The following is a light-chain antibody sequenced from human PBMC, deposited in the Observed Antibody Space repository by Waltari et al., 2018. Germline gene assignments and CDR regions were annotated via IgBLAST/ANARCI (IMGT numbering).Light chain of an antibody. CDR1: NLGSKY. J-gene: IGLJ2*01. Sequence: SYELTQPPSVSVSPGQTARITCGGDNLGSKYVHWYQQKPAQAPVLVIYYDSDRPSGIPERFSGSKSGDTATLTISGVEAGEEADYYCQVWDSSSDEVLFGGGTRLTVL. CDR3: QVWDSSSDEVL. V-gene: IGLV3-21*01. CDR2: YDS.